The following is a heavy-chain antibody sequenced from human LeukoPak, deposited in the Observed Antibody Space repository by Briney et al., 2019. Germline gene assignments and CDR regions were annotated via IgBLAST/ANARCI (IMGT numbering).Heavy chain of an antibody. V-gene: IGHV3-23*01. D-gene: IGHD3-10*01. CDR3: ASLFVGGSGSYYNPPNRYFDY. CDR2: ISGSGGST. CDR1: GFTFSSYA. J-gene: IGHJ4*02. Sequence: PGGSLRLSCAASGFTFSSYAMSWVRQAPGKGLEWVSAISGSGGSTYYADSVKGRFTISRDNSKNTLYLQMNSLRAEDTAVYYGASLFVGGSGSYYNPPNRYFDYWGQGTLVTVSS.